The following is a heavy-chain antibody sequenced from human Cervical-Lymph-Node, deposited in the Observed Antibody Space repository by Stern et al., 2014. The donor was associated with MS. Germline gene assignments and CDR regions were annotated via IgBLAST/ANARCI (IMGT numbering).Heavy chain of an antibody. CDR2: INWNSGSP. J-gene: IGHJ4*02. V-gene: IGHV3-9*01. D-gene: IGHD6-13*01. Sequence: EVQLVESGGGLVQAGRSLRLSCTVSGFIFEDYALHWVRQVPGKGQDWVSGINWNSGSPGYADSVKGRFTISRDNAKNSLYLQVNSLRSEDTAFYYCVKDLDGRRSWVFDSWGQGTLVTVSS. CDR1: GFIFEDYA. CDR3: VKDLDGRRSWVFDS.